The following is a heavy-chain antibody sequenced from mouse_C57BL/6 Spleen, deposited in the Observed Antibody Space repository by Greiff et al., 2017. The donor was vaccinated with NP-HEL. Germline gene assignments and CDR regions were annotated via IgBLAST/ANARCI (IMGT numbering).Heavy chain of an antibody. CDR1: GFTFSDYG. CDR3: ARLVEPRDYAMDY. J-gene: IGHJ4*01. CDR2: ISSGSSTI. Sequence: EVHLVESGGGLVKPGGSLKLSCAASGFTFSDYGMHWVRQAPEKGLEWVAYISSGSSTIYYADTVKGRFTISRDNAKNTLFLQMTSLRSEDTAMYYCARLVEPRDYAMDYWGQGTSVTVSS. V-gene: IGHV5-17*01. D-gene: IGHD1-1*02.